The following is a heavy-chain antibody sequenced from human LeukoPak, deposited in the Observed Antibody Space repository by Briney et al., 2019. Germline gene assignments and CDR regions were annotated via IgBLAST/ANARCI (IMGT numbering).Heavy chain of an antibody. CDR2: IIPILGIA. V-gene: IGHV1-69*04. CDR3: ARADGSGSPRY. J-gene: IGHJ4*02. D-gene: IGHD3-10*01. CDR1: GGTFNNYS. Sequence: AVPVSCKASGGTFNNYSIRWVRPAPGQGLEWMGRIIPILGIANYAQKFQGRVTITADKSTSTAYMELSSLRSEDTAVYCCARADGSGSPRYWGQGTLVTASS.